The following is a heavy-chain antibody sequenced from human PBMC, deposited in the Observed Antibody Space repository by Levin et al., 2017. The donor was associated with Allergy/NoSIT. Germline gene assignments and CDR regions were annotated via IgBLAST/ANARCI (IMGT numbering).Heavy chain of an antibody. V-gene: IGHV1-2*02. CDR3: ARDRSGNLASLET. Sequence: AASVKVSCKASGYTFTAYYIHWVRQAPGQGLEWMGWIYPKSGGTNCTQNFQGRVTMTRDTSISTAYMELNRLRSDDTAVYYCARDRSGNLASLETWGQGTLVTVSS. CDR2: IYPKSGGT. D-gene: IGHD3-3*01. CDR1: GYTFTAYY. J-gene: IGHJ4*02.